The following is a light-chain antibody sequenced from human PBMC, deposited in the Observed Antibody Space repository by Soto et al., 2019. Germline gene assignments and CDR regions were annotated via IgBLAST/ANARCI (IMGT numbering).Light chain of an antibody. CDR1: QSVSSY. J-gene: IGKJ4*01. CDR3: QLRSNWPPY. V-gene: IGKV3-11*01. CDR2: DAS. Sequence: EIVLTQSPATLSLSPGERATLSCRASQSVSSYLAWYQQKPGQAPRLLIYDASNRATGIPGRFSGSGSGTDFTLTISSLEPEDFAVYYCQLRSNWPPYFGGGTKVEIK.